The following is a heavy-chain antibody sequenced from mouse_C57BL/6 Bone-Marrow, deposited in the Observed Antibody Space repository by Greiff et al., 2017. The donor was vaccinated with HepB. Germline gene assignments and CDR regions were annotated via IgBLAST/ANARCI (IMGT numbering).Heavy chain of an antibody. CDR1: GFTFSDYG. D-gene: IGHD1-1*01. Sequence: EVKLQESGGGLVKPGGSLKLSCAASGFTFSDYGMHWVRQAPEKGLEWVAYISSGSSTIYYADTVKGRFTISRDNAKNTLFLQMTSLRSEDTAMYYCATTVVAHFDYWGQGTTLTVSS. CDR3: ATTVVAHFDY. V-gene: IGHV5-17*01. CDR2: ISSGSSTI. J-gene: IGHJ2*01.